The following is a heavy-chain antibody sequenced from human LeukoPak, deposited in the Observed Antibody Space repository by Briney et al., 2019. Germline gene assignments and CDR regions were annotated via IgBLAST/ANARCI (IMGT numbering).Heavy chain of an antibody. J-gene: IGHJ4*02. Sequence: KTSETLSLTCAVYGGSFSGYYWSWIRQPPGKGREWIGEINHSGSTNYNPSLKSRVTISVDTSKNQFSLKLSSVTPADTAVYYCARGRDYYGSGSFVDYWGQGTLVTVSS. CDR3: ARGRDYYGSGSFVDY. CDR2: INHSGST. V-gene: IGHV4-34*01. CDR1: GGSFSGYY. D-gene: IGHD3-10*01.